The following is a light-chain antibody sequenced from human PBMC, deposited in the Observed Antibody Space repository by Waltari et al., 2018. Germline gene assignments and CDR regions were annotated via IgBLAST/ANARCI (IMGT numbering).Light chain of an antibody. V-gene: IGLV4-69*01. J-gene: IGLJ1*01. CDR3: QAWGTGIV. Sequence: QLVLTQSPSASASLGASVKLTCTLSSGHSTYALSWHQQQPEKGPRYLMKLNSDGTYTKGDGIPDRFSGSSSGAERYLTISSLQSEDAADYYCQAWGTGIVFGPGTKVTVL. CDR2: LNSDGTY. CDR1: SGHSTYA.